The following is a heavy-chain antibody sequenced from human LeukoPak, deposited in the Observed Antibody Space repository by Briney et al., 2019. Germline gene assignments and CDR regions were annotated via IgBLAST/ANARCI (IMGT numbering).Heavy chain of an antibody. CDR1: GFDFSSNW. Sequence: EGSLRLSCAASGFDFSSNWMHWVRNAPGQGLVWVSRIKGDGISTNYADSVKGRFTISRDIAKNTLYLQMNSLRAEDTGVYYCAKDHYWSIDYWGRGTLVTVSS. V-gene: IGHV3-74*01. CDR3: AKDHYWSIDY. J-gene: IGHJ4*02. D-gene: IGHD3-3*01. CDR2: IKGDGIST.